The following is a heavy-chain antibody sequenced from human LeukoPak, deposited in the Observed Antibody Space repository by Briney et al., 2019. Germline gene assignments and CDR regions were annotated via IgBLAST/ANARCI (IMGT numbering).Heavy chain of an antibody. CDR3: ARHAPPAVVTPFDY. D-gene: IGHD4-23*01. V-gene: IGHV4-59*08. CDR1: GGSISSYY. J-gene: IGHJ4*02. CDR2: IYYSGST. Sequence: PSETLSLTYTVSGGSISSYYWSWIRQPPGKGLEWIGYIYYSGSTNYNPSLKSRVTISVDTSKNQFSLKLSSVTAADTAVYYCARHAPPAVVTPFDYWGQGTLVTVSS.